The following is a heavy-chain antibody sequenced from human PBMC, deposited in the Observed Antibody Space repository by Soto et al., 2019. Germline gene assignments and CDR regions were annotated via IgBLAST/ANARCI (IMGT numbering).Heavy chain of an antibody. CDR3: AAYDSEGYFDY. Sequence: SETLSLTCTVSGGSITNFHWSWIRQPPGKGLEWIGYVYFSGSTKYNPSFKSRVTMSVDTSKNEFSLRLISVTAADSAAYFCAAYDSEGYFDYWGQGALVTVSS. CDR1: GGSITNFH. J-gene: IGHJ4*02. V-gene: IGHV4-59*01. D-gene: IGHD3-22*01. CDR2: VYFSGST.